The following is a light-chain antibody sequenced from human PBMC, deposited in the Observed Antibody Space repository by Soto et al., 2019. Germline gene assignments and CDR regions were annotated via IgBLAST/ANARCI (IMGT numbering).Light chain of an antibody. CDR3: MQVLQTPP. Sequence: DIVMTQSPLSLAVTPGEPASISCRSSQSLLYRDGRIFLDWYLQRPGHSPQLLIYLASIRASGVADRFSGSGSGTDFTLKISRVEAEDVGIYYCMQVLQTPPFGGGTRLDIK. J-gene: IGKJ4*01. CDR1: QSLLYRDGRIF. CDR2: LAS. V-gene: IGKV2-28*01.